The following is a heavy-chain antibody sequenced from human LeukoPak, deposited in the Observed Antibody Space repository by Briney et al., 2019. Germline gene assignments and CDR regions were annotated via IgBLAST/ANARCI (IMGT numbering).Heavy chain of an antibody. CDR2: IYHSGST. Sequence: SETLSLTCTVSGGSISSGGYYWSWIRQPPGKGLEWIGYIYHSGSTYYNPSLKSRVTISVDRSKNQFSLKLSSVTAADTAVYYCARGLPYDILTGYYSDAFDIWGQGTMVTVSS. V-gene: IGHV4-30-2*01. CDR3: ARGLPYDILTGYYSDAFDI. D-gene: IGHD3-9*01. CDR1: GGSISSGGYY. J-gene: IGHJ3*02.